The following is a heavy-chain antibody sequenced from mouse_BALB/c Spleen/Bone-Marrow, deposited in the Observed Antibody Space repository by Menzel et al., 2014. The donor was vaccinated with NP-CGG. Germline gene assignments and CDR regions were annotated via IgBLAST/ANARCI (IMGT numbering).Heavy chain of an antibody. CDR2: IRNQANGYTT. CDR1: GLTFTDYY. CDR3: ARASNSLLRHAWFAC. D-gene: IGHD1-2*01. Sequence: EVQGVESGGGLAQPGGSLRLSCATSGLTFTDYYMSWARQPPGKALEWLGFIRNQANGYTTEYSESVKGRFTISRDNSRSILYLQMNPLRAEDSATYYCARASNSLLRHAWFACLGRGTLVPSSA. J-gene: IGHJ3*01. V-gene: IGHV7-3*02.